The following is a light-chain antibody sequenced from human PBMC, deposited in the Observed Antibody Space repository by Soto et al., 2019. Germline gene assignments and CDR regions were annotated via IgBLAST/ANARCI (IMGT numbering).Light chain of an antibody. CDR3: QQYNSYPFT. CDR2: DAS. Sequence: DIQMTQSPSTLSASVGDRVTITCRASQSISTWSAWYQQKPGKAPKLLIYDASSLESGVPSRFSGSGSGTEFTLTIRSLQPDDFAPYYCQQYNSYPFTFGGGTKVEIK. CDR1: QSISTW. J-gene: IGKJ4*01. V-gene: IGKV1-5*01.